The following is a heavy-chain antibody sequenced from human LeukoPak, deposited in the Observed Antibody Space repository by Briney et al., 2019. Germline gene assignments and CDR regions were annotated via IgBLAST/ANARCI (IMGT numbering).Heavy chain of an antibody. Sequence: PGGSLRLSCAASGFTFSEYAMSWVRQAPGKGLEWVSGISGSGSNTNNADSVKGRFAISRDNSKNTLYLQMNSLRAEDTAVYYCAKELLPDAFDIWGQGTMVTVSS. CDR2: ISGSGSNT. CDR3: AKELLPDAFDI. D-gene: IGHD3-10*01. V-gene: IGHV3-23*01. J-gene: IGHJ3*02. CDR1: GFTFSEYA.